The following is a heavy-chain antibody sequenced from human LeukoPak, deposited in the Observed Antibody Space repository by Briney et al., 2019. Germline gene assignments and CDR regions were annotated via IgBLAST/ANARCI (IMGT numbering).Heavy chain of an antibody. D-gene: IGHD3-10*01. CDR3: ARDGDLDY. CDR2: ISSSSSYI. V-gene: IGHV3-21*01. Sequence: AGGSLRLSCAASGFTFSSYSMNWVRQAPGKGLEWVSSISSSSSYIYYADSVKGRFTISRDNAKNSLYLQMNSLRAEGTAAYYCARDGDLDYWGQGTLVTVSS. CDR1: GFTFSSYS. J-gene: IGHJ4*02.